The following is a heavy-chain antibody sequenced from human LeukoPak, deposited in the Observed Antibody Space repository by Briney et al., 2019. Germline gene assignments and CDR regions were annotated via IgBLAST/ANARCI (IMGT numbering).Heavy chain of an antibody. V-gene: IGHV3-21*01. Sequence: PGGSLRLSCAASGFTFRSYNMNWVRQDPGKGLEWASSISSSSSYIYYADSVKGRFTISRDNAKNSLYLQMNSLRAEDTDVYYCARDSGNSGSYFPSDYWGQGTLVTVSS. CDR2: ISSSSSYI. CDR1: GFTFRSYN. CDR3: ARDSGNSGSYFPSDY. J-gene: IGHJ4*02. D-gene: IGHD1-26*01.